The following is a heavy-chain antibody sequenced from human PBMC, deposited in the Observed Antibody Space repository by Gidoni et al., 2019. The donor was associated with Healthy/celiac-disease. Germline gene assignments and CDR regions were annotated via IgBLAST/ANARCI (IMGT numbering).Heavy chain of an antibody. CDR2: IVVGSGNT. V-gene: IGHV1-58*01. CDR3: AADRTIFGVVIIY. J-gene: IGHJ4*02. D-gene: IGHD3-3*01. CDR1: GFTFTSSA. Sequence: QLQLVQSGPEVKTPGTSVKVSCKASGFTFTSSAVQWVRQARGQRLEWIGWIVVGSGNTNYAQKFQERVTITRDMSTSTAYMELSSLRSEDTAVYYCAADRTIFGVVIIYWGQGTLVTVSS.